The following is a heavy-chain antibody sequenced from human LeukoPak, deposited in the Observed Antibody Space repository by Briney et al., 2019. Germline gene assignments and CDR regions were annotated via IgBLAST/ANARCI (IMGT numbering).Heavy chain of an antibody. CDR1: GFTFSSYW. CDR3: ARDDVDTAMVTGYYYYMDV. D-gene: IGHD5-18*01. Sequence: PGGSLRLSCAASGFTFSSYWMSWVRQAPGKGLERVANIKQDGSEKYYVDSVKGRFTISRDNAKNSLYLQMNSLRAEDTAVYYCARDDVDTAMVTGYYYYMDVWGKGTTVTVSS. CDR2: IKQDGSEK. J-gene: IGHJ6*03. V-gene: IGHV3-7*01.